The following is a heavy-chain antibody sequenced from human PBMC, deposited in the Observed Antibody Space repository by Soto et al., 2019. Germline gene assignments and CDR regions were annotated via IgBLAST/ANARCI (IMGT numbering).Heavy chain of an antibody. Sequence: EVQLVESGGDLVQPGGSLRLSCAASGFTFSGHWMHWVRQVPGKGLEWVSRINTDGGSSAYADSVKGQFTISRDNAKNTLNQQMNLQRAEDTAVYYCASEAVYCSMTSCYRRAFDTWGQGTTVTVSS. CDR1: GFTFSGHW. V-gene: IGHV3-74*03. CDR3: ASEAVYCSMTSCYRRAFDT. CDR2: INTDGGSS. D-gene: IGHD2-2*01. J-gene: IGHJ3*02.